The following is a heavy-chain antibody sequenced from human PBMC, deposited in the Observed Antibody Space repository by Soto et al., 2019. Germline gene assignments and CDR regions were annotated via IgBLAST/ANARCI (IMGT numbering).Heavy chain of an antibody. CDR2: ISYDGSNK. D-gene: IGHD5-12*01. CDR1: GFTFSSYG. V-gene: IGHV3-30*18. J-gene: IGHJ6*02. CDR3: AKDNEMATLYYGMDV. Sequence: GGSLRLSCGASGFTFSSYGMHWVRQAPGKGLEWVAVISYDGSNKYYADSVKGRFTISRDNSKNTLYLQMNSLRAEDTAVYYCAKDNEMATLYYGMDVWGQGTTVTVSS.